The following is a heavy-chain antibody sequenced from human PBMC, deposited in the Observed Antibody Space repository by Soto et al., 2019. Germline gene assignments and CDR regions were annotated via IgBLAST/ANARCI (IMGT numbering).Heavy chain of an antibody. CDR3: TRHSQGSTVTTGMHILTNDY. Sequence: GGSLRLSCAASGFTFSGSAMHWVRQASGKGLEWVGRIRSKANSYATAYAASVKGRFTISRDDSKNTAYLQMNSLKTEDTAVYYCTRHSQGSTVTTGMHILTNDYWGQGTLVTVSS. J-gene: IGHJ4*02. D-gene: IGHD4-17*01. CDR2: IRSKANSYAT. CDR1: GFTFSGSA. V-gene: IGHV3-73*01.